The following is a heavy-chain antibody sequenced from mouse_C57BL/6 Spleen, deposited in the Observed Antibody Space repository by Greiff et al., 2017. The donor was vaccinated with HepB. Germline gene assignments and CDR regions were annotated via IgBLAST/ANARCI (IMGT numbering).Heavy chain of an antibody. D-gene: IGHD3-2*02. J-gene: IGHJ3*01. CDR2: IYPGDGDT. V-gene: IGHV1-80*01. CDR3: ARGGAQAEDWFAY. CDR1: GYAFSSYW. Sequence: QVQLKQSGAELVKPGASVKISCKASGYAFSSYWMNWVKQRPGKGLEWIGQIYPGDGDTNYNGKFKGKATLTADKSSSTAYMQLSSLTSEDSAVYFCARGGAQAEDWFAYWGQGTLVTVSA.